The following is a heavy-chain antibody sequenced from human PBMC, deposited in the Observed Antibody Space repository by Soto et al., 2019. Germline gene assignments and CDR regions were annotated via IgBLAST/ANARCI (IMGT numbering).Heavy chain of an antibody. CDR2: INHSGSA. CDR3: ARGLITGSHYSGGWYFFDS. V-gene: IGHV4-34*01. J-gene: IGHJ4*02. D-gene: IGHD6-19*01. Sequence: PSETLSLTCDVYGGSFSGYIWTWIRQTPGKGLQWIGQINHSGSANYNPSLKSRVTISVHTSNSQFSLELSSVTAADTAVYYCARGLITGSHYSGGWYFFDSWGKGTQVTVSS. CDR1: GGSFSGYI.